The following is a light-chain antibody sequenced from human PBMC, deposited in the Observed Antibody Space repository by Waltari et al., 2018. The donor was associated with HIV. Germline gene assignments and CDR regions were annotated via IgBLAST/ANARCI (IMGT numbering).Light chain of an antibody. CDR1: SFAVGDYNY. J-gene: IGLJ3*02. Sequence: QSALTQPASVSVSPGQSITIPCTGTSFAVGDYNYVPWYQQHPGKAPKLLIYEVTNRPSGVSNRFSGSKSGNTASLTISGLQAEDEADYYCISYRSGFTLMFGGGTKLTVL. CDR2: EVT. V-gene: IGLV2-14*01. CDR3: ISYRSGFTLM.